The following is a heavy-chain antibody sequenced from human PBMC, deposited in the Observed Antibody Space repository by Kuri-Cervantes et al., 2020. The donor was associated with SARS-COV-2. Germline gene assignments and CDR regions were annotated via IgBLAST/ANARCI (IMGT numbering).Heavy chain of an antibody. CDR3: ASRGSGVPAATWRALDI. CDR2: IYPGDSDT. D-gene: IGHD2-2*01. CDR1: GYSFTSYW. J-gene: IGHJ3*02. V-gene: IGHV5-51*01. Sequence: GESLKISCQGSGYSFTSYWISWVRQMPGKGLKWMGIIYPGDSDTRYSPSFQGQVTISADKSISTAYLQWSSLKASDTAMYYCASRGSGVPAATWRALDIWGQGTMVTVSS.